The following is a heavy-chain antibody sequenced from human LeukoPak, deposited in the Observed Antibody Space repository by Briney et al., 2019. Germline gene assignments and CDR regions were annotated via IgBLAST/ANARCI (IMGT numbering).Heavy chain of an antibody. D-gene: IGHD6-13*01. CDR2: INWNGGST. V-gene: IGHV3-20*04. CDR3: ARRGGSSWYGGDYYYYMDV. J-gene: IGHJ6*03. CDR1: GFTFDDYG. Sequence: GGSLRLSCAASGFTFDDYGMSWVRQAPGKGLEWVSGINWNGGSTGYADSVKGRFTISRDNAKNSPYLQMNSLRAEDTALYYCARRGGSSWYGGDYYYYMDVWGKGTTVTVSS.